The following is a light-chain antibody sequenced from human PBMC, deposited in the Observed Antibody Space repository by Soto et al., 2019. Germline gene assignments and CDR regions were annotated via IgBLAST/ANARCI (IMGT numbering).Light chain of an antibody. CDR3: QQYGGSSGT. J-gene: IGKJ1*01. CDR1: QSVSSNY. CDR2: GAS. V-gene: IGKV3-20*01. Sequence: EIVLTQSPGTLSLSPWERATLSCRASQSVSSNYLAWYQQKPGQAPRLLIYGASSRATGIPDRFSGSGSGTDFTLTISRLEPEDFAVYYCQQYGGSSGTFGQGTKLEIK.